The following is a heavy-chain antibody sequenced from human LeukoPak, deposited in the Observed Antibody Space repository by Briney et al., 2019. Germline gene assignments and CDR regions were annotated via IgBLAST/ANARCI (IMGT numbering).Heavy chain of an antibody. Sequence: GGSLRLSCAASGFTFSSYWMSWVRQAPGKGLEWVANIKQDGSEKYYVDSVKGRFTISRDNAKNSLYLQMNSLRAEDTAVYYCARSRKDSGYDSGLFDYWGQGTLVTVSS. V-gene: IGHV3-7*01. CDR1: GFTFSSYW. J-gene: IGHJ4*02. D-gene: IGHD5-12*01. CDR3: ARSRKDSGYDSGLFDY. CDR2: IKQDGSEK.